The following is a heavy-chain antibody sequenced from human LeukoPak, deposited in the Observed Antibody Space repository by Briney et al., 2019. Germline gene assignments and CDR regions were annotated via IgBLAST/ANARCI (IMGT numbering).Heavy chain of an antibody. D-gene: IGHD4-17*01. CDR3: ARGGAFGDRTYYFAS. J-gene: IGHJ4*02. CDR1: GFTFSSYS. CDR2: ISGSDNTI. V-gene: IGHV3-48*02. Sequence: PGGSLRLSCAASGFTFSSYSMNWVRQAPGKGLEWVSYISGSDNTIYYADSVKGRFTISRDNARNSLYLQMNSLRDEDTAVYYCARGGAFGDRTYYFASWGQGILVTVSS.